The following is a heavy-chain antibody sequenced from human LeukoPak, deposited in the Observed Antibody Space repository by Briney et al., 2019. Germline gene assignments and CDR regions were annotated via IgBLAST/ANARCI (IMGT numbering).Heavy chain of an antibody. CDR3: ARDIGSPSGFWSGYYKSYYYGMDV. CDR1: GGTFSSYA. J-gene: IGHJ6*02. D-gene: IGHD3-3*01. V-gene: IGHV1-69*11. CDR2: IIPILGSA. Sequence: GASVTVSCKASGGTFSSYAISWVRQAPGQGLEWMGWIIPILGSANYAQSFQGRVTMTADESTSTAYMELSSLRSEDTAVYYCARDIGSPSGFWSGYYKSYYYGMDVWGQGTTVTVSS.